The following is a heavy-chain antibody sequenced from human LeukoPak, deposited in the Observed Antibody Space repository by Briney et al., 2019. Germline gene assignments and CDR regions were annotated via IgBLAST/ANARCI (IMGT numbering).Heavy chain of an antibody. CDR2: IYTSGST. Sequence: SETLSLTCTVSGGSISSYYWSWIRQPAGKGLEWIGRIYTSGSTNYNPSLKSRVTMSVDTSKNQFSLKLSSVTAADTAVYNCARDQSAHYYYYMDVWGKGTTVTVSS. CDR1: GGSISSYY. V-gene: IGHV4-4*07. CDR3: ARDQSAHYYYYMDV. J-gene: IGHJ6*03.